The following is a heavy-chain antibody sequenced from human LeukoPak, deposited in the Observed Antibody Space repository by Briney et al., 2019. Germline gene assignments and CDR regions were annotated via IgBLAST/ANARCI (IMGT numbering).Heavy chain of an antibody. CDR2: IIPILGIA. Sequence: SVKVSCKASGYTFTGYYIHWVRQAPGQGLEWMGRIIPILGIANYAQKFQGRVTITADKSTSTAYMELSSLKSEDTAVYYCARGTTITMVRGVISWGQGTLVTVSS. CDR1: GYTFTGYY. CDR3: ARGTTITMVRGVIS. V-gene: IGHV1-69*04. D-gene: IGHD3-10*01. J-gene: IGHJ4*02.